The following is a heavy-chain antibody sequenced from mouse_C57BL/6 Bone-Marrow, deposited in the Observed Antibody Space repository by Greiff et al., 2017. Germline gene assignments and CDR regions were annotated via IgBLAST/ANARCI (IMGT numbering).Heavy chain of an antibody. CDR1: GFTFSDFY. J-gene: IGHJ1*03. D-gene: IGHD2-1*01. V-gene: IGHV7-1*01. CDR2: SRNKANDYTT. CDR3: ARDADYGNSRDWYFDV. Sequence: EVKLMESGGGLVQSGRSLRLSCATSGFTFSDFYMEWVRQAPGKGLEWIAASRNKANDYTTEYSASVKGRFIGSRDTSQSILYLQMNALRAEDTAIYYCARDADYGNSRDWYFDVWGTGTTVTVSS.